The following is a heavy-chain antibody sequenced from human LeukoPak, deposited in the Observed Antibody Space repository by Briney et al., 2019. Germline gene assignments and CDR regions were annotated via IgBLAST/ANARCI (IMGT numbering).Heavy chain of an antibody. J-gene: IGHJ5*02. D-gene: IGHD3-10*01. CDR3: ARDLHGVDP. CDR1: GDSMSTYY. Sequence: SETLSLTCTVSGDSMSTYYWSFIRQPAGKGLEWIGRIHTSGTTWYSASLKSRVTMSVDTSKNQFSLKLSSVTAADTAVYYCARDLHGVDPWGQGTLVTVSS. V-gene: IGHV4-4*07. CDR2: IHTSGTT.